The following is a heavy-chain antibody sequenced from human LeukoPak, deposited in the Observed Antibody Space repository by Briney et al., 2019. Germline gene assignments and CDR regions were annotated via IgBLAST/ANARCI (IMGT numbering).Heavy chain of an antibody. CDR1: GFTFSSYG. V-gene: IGHV3-23*01. CDR2: ISGSGGST. J-gene: IGHJ4*02. D-gene: IGHD1-26*01. Sequence: GGTLRLSCAASGFTFSSYGMSWVRQAPGKGLEWVSAISGSGGSTYYADSVKGRFTISRDNSKNRLYLQMNSLRAEDTAVYYCARDSLIEWELAPFDYWGQGTLVTVSS. CDR3: ARDSLIEWELAPFDY.